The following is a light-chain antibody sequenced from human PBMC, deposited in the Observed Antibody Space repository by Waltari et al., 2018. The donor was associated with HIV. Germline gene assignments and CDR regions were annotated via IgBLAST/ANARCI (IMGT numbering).Light chain of an antibody. Sequence: HSALTQPASVSGSPGQSITISCTGTSSDIGGYKYVSWYKQQPGKAPKLMISEVSNRPSGVSNRFSGSKSGNTASLTISGLQAEDEADYYCSSYTTSSTWVFGGGTKLTVL. J-gene: IGLJ3*02. CDR1: SSDIGGYKY. CDR3: SSYTTSSTWV. V-gene: IGLV2-14*01. CDR2: EVS.